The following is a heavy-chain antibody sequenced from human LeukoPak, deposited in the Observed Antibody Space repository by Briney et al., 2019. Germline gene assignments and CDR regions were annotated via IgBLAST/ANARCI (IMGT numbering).Heavy chain of an antibody. J-gene: IGHJ5*02. CDR2: INPNSGGT. CDR3: ARENRNGFDP. CDR1: GYTFTGYY. D-gene: IGHD1/OR15-1a*01. Sequence: ASVKVSCKASGYTFTGYYMHWVRQAPGQGLEWMGWINPNSGGTNYAQKFQGRVTMTTDTSTSTAYMELRSLRSDDTAVYYCARENRNGFDPWGQGTLVTVSS. V-gene: IGHV1-2*02.